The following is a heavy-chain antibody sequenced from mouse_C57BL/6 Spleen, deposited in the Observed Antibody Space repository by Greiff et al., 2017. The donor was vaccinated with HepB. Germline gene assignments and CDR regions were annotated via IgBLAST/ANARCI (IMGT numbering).Heavy chain of an antibody. J-gene: IGHJ3*01. CDR1: GFTFSSYA. CDR2: ISSGGDYI. CDR3: TRGYYGSSYEGFAY. D-gene: IGHD1-1*01. V-gene: IGHV5-9-1*02. Sequence: EVQRVESGEGLVKPGGSLKLSCAASGFTFSSYAMSWVRQTPEKRLEWVAYISSGGDYIYYADTVKGRFTISRDNARNTLYLQMSSLKSEDTAMYYCTRGYYGSSYEGFAYWGQGTLVTVSA.